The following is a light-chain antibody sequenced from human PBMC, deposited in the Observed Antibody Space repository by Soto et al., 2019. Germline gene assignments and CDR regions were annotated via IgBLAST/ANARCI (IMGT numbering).Light chain of an antibody. CDR1: QSVSSR. V-gene: IGKV1-5*01. CDR2: DAT. CDR3: QQYDSFPWT. J-gene: IGKJ1*01. Sequence: DIQMTQSPSPLSASVGDRVIITCRASQSVSSRLAWYQQKPGKAPKLLIYDATSLQSGFPSKFRFSGSGSGTEFSLTIGSLLPDDFATYYCQQYDSFPWTFGQGTKVEI.